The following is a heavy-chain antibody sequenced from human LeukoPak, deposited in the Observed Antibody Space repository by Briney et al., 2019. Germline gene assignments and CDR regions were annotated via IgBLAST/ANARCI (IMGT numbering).Heavy chain of an antibody. CDR1: GYSFTNYW. CDR3: ARRRDLYSGSYYPFDY. Sequence: GESLKISCKGSGYSFTNYWIGWVRQMPGKGLEWTGIIYPGDSDTRYSPSFQGQVTISADKSITTAYLQWSSLKASDTAMYYCARRRDLYSGSYYPFDYWGQGTLVTVSS. V-gene: IGHV5-51*01. J-gene: IGHJ4*02. D-gene: IGHD1-26*01. CDR2: IYPGDSDT.